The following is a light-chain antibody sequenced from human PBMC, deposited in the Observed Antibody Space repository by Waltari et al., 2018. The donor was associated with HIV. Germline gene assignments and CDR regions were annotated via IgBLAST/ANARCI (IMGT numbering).Light chain of an antibody. CDR2: LGS. J-gene: IGKJ1*01. V-gene: IGKV2-28*01. CDR3: RQALQTPRA. Sequence: DIVMTQSPLSLPVTPGEPASISCRSSQSLLHSNGYNYLDWYLQKPGQSPQLLLYLGSNRATGVPDRFSGSGAGTEVTLKISRVEAEDVGVYYCRQALQTPRAFGQGTKVEIK. CDR1: QSLLHSNGYNY.